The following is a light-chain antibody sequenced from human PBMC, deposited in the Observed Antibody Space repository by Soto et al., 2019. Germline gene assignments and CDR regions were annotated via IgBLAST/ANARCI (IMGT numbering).Light chain of an antibody. V-gene: IGKV3D-15*01. J-gene: IGKJ1*01. Sequence: EVVLTQSPGTLSLSPGEICTLSCRSSQTVSSYLAWYQQKPGQAPRLLIYGASTRAPGIPDRFSGSGSGTDFTLTISSLQPEDVATYYCQNYDKESPATFGQGTKVDIK. CDR1: QTVSSY. CDR3: QNYDKESPAT. CDR2: GAS.